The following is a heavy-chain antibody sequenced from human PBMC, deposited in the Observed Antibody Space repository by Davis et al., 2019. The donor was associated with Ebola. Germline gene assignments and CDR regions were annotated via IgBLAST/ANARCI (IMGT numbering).Heavy chain of an antibody. CDR1: GFTFSSYA. V-gene: IGHV3-30*04. CDR2: ISYDGTTK. J-gene: IGHJ3*02. CDR3: ARAITMIVVVAFDI. D-gene: IGHD3-22*01. Sequence: PGGSLRLSCAASGFTFSSYAMHWVRQPPGKGLEWVAAISYDGTTKYYADSVKGRFTISRDNSKNTLYLQMNSLRAEDTAVFYCARAITMIVVVAFDIWGQGTMVTVSS.